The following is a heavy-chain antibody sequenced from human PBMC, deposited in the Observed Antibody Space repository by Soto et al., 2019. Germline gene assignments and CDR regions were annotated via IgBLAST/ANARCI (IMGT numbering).Heavy chain of an antibody. J-gene: IGHJ4*02. CDR3: AKDGGYSYGPYDY. V-gene: IGHV3-48*01. D-gene: IGHD5-18*01. CDR2: ISSSSSTI. CDR1: GFTFSSYA. Sequence: GGSLRLSCAASGFTFSSYAMHWVRQAPGKGLEWVSYISSSSSTIYYADSVEGRFTISRDNAKNSLDLQMNSLRAEDTAVYYCAKDGGYSYGPYDYWGQGTLVTAPQ.